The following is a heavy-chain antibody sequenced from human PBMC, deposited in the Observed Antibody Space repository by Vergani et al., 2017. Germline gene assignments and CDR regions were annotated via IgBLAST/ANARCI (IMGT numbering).Heavy chain of an antibody. CDR3: ASSQRRDGYFDY. CDR1: GGSFSGYY. Sequence: QVQLQQWGAGLLKPSETLSLTCAVYGGSFSGYYWSWIRQPPGKGLEWIGSIYYSGSTNYNPSLKSRVTISVDTSKNQFSLKLSSVTAADPAVYDCASSQRRDGYFDYWGQGTLVTVSS. CDR2: IYYSGST. J-gene: IGHJ4*02. D-gene: IGHD5-24*01. V-gene: IGHV4-34*11.